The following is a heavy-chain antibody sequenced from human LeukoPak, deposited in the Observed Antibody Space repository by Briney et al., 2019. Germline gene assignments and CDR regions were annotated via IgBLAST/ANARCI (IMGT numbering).Heavy chain of an antibody. J-gene: IGHJ4*02. CDR1: GFPFSNAW. CDR2: IKSKTDGGTK. CDR3: TTTAYYYDSSGYYYSWDYFDY. V-gene: IGHV3-15*01. D-gene: IGHD3-22*01. Sequence: GASLKISCAASGFPFSNAWMSWVRQAPGKGLEGVGGIKSKTDGGTKDYAAPVKGRFTISRDDSKNTLYLQMNSLKTEDTAVYYCTTTAYYYDSSGYYYSWDYFDYWGQGTLVTVSS.